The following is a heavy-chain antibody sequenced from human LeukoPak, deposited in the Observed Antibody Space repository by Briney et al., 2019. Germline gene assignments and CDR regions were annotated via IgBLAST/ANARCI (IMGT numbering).Heavy chain of an antibody. J-gene: IGHJ6*03. CDR2: ISGGGGST. CDR1: GFTFSRFA. Sequence: GGSLRLSCAASGFTFSRFAMSWVRQAPGKGLEWVTAISGGGGSTYYADSVKGRFTISRDNSKNTLYLQMNSLRAEDTAVYYCANLDAREYYYMDVWGKGTTVTVSS. V-gene: IGHV3-23*01. CDR3: ANLDAREYYYMDV. D-gene: IGHD3-16*01.